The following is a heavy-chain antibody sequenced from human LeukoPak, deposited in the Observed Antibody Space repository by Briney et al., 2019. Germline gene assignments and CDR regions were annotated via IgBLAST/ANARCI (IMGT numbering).Heavy chain of an antibody. Sequence: GGSLRLPCAASGFTFSDYAMSWVRQAPGKGLEWVSSISTSGGSTYYADSVKGRFTISRDNSKNTLYLQVNSLRAEDTAVYYCAKADIAVVVAATSFDPWGQGTLVTVSS. CDR2: ISTSGGST. D-gene: IGHD2-15*01. J-gene: IGHJ5*02. V-gene: IGHV3-23*01. CDR1: GFTFSDYA. CDR3: AKADIAVVVAATSFDP.